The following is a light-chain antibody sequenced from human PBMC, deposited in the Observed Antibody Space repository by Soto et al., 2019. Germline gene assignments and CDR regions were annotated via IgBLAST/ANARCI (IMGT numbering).Light chain of an antibody. Sequence: TEPASRSGSPGRWITIYGTGTSSDIGAYDYVSWFQQHPGNAAKLMISEVNNRPSGVSNRFSGSKSGNTAYLTISGLQVEDEAEYFCSSFTTTSNHVFGTGTKVTVL. CDR1: SSDIGAYDY. CDR2: EVN. J-gene: IGLJ1*01. V-gene: IGLV2-14*01. CDR3: SSFTTTSNHV.